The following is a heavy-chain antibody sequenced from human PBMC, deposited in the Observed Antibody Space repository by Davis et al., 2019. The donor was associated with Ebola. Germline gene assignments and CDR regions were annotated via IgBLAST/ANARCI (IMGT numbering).Heavy chain of an antibody. CDR3: ARDTSCTTTSCYVHYSGLDV. Sequence: GESLKISCAASGFTFSSYAMSWVRQAPGKGLEWVSGISIIGGSTEYADSVKGRFTISRDNAKNSLYLQMNSLRGEDTAVYYCARDTSCTTTSCYVHYSGLDVWGKGTTVTVSS. CDR2: ISIIGGST. V-gene: IGHV3-23*01. CDR1: GFTFSSYA. J-gene: IGHJ6*04. D-gene: IGHD2-2*01.